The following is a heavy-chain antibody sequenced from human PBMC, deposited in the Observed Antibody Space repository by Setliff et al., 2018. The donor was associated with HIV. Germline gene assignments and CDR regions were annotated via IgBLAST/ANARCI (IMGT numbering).Heavy chain of an antibody. CDR2: IPLDGTNK. D-gene: IGHD3-10*02. CDR3: ARDTMWAFDI. Sequence: PGGSLRLSCAASGFSFSFYGMHWVRQAPGKGLEWVAFIPLDGTNKYYAESVRGRFTISRDNAKNTVYLQMNSLTTEDTAVYYRARDTMWAFDIWGQGTLVTVSS. CDR1: GFSFSFYG. J-gene: IGHJ3*02. V-gene: IGHV3-30*02.